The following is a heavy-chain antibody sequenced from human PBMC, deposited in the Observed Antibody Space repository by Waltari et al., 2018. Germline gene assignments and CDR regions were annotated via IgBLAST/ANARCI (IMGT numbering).Heavy chain of an antibody. V-gene: IGHV3-66*02. CDR1: GFDFNYNY. CDR2: IYAVGDT. CDR3: ARWRSIAFWYFEL. J-gene: IGHJ2*01. D-gene: IGHD3-3*02. Sequence: EVRLVESGGDLVRPGGSLRLSCTASGFDFNYNYMTWVRQAPGKGLEWDSVIYAVGDTYYADSVKGRFTISRDTSKNEVFLQMNDVRAEDTAVYYCARWRSIAFWYFELWGRGTLVTVSS.